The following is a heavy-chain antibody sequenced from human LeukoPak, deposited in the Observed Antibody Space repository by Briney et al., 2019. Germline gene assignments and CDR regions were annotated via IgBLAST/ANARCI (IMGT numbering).Heavy chain of an antibody. CDR2: VSGSGGST. V-gene: IGHV3-23*01. Sequence: GGTLRLSCPASGFTFSSYAKSWVRQAPGKRLEWVSAVSGSGGSTYYADSVKGRFTISRDNSKNTLYLQMNSLRAEDTAVYYCAKEDSSVPRKYFQHWGQGTLVTVSS. CDR1: GFTFSSYA. CDR3: AKEDSSVPRKYFQH. J-gene: IGHJ1*01. D-gene: IGHD3-22*01.